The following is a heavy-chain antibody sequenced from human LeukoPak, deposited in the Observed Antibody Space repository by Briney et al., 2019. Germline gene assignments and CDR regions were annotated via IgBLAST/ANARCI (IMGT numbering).Heavy chain of an antibody. V-gene: IGHV4-4*07. CDR3: ARHGGIIAAAGTRAFDI. CDR2: IYTSGST. D-gene: IGHD6-13*01. Sequence: SETLSLTCTVSGGSISSYYWSWIRQPAGKGLEWIGRIYTSGSTNYNPSLKSRVTMSVDTSKNQFSLKLSSVTAADTAVYHCARHGGIIAAAGTRAFDIWGQGTMVTVSS. J-gene: IGHJ3*02. CDR1: GGSISSYY.